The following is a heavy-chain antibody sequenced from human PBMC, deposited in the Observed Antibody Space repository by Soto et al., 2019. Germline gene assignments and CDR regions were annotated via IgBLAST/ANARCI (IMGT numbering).Heavy chain of an antibody. CDR2: INAGNGNT. Sequence: QVQLVQSGAEEKKPGASVKVSCKASGYTFTSYAMHWVRQAPGQRLEWMGWINAGNGNTKYSQKFQGRATSTRDTSASPAYRELSSLRSEDTAVYYCARDILFDYWGQGTLVTVSS. J-gene: IGHJ4*02. D-gene: IGHD2-15*01. CDR3: ARDILFDY. V-gene: IGHV1-3*05. CDR1: GYTFTSYA.